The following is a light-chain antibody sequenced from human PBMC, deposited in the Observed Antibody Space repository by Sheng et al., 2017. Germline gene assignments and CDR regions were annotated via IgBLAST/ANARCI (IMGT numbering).Light chain of an antibody. Sequence: EIVMTQYPATLSVSPGERATLSCRASQSLGIYLAWYQQKPGQAPSLLIYGASTRATDIPARFSGSVSGTEFTLTISSLQSEDFALYFCQQYHSWPLTFGGGTKVEIK. CDR3: QQYHSWPLT. CDR1: QSLGIY. J-gene: IGKJ4*01. CDR2: GAS. V-gene: IGKV3-15*01.